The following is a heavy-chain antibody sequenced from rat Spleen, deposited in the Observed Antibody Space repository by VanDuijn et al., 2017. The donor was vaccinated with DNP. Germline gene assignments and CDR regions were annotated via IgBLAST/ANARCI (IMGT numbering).Heavy chain of an antibody. J-gene: IGHJ2*01. CDR1: GYTITSNYD. V-gene: IGHV3-3*01. CDR2: IDSAGTT. CDR3: ARWTRYFDY. Sequence: QLQESGPGLVRPSQSLSLTCSVTGYTITSNYDWSWIRQFPGNKLEWMGYIDSAGTTNYNPSLRSRISITRDTSKNHFFLHLNSVTTEDTATYYCARWTRYFDYWGQGVMVTVSS. D-gene: IGHD1-7*01.